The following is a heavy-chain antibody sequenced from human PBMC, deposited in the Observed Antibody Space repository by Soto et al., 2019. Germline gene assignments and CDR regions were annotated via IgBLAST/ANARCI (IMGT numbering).Heavy chain of an antibody. J-gene: IGHJ4*02. Sequence: GGSLRLSCAASGFPFINYAMTWVRQAPGEGLEWVSTISGNGANTHYADSVKGRFSISRDNSKNTLYIQMNSLRAEDTAVYYCAKDYGSSRYFFDYWGQGALVTVSS. V-gene: IGHV3-23*01. D-gene: IGHD6-19*01. CDR2: ISGNGANT. CDR3: AKDYGSSRYFFDY. CDR1: GFPFINYA.